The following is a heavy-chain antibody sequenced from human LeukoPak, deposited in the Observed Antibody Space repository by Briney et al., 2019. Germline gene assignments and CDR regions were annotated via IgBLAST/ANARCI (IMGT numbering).Heavy chain of an antibody. CDR1: GYTFTSYY. CDR2: INPSGGST. D-gene: IGHD3-22*01. V-gene: IGHV1-46*01. CDR3: ARDSPDYYDSSGLLLD. J-gene: IGHJ4*02. Sequence: ASVEVSCKASGYTFTSYYMHWVRQAPGQGLEWMGIINPSGGSTSYAQKFQGRVTMTRDTSTSTVYMELSSLRSEDTAVYYCARDSPDYYDSSGLLLDWGQGTLVTVSS.